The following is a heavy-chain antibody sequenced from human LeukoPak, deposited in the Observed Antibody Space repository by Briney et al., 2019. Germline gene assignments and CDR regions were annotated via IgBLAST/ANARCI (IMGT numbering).Heavy chain of an antibody. CDR1: GFTFSSYA. J-gene: IGHJ4*02. CDR3: AKDRDIVVVPAAPPVANDY. D-gene: IGHD2-2*01. CDR2: ISGSGGST. Sequence: PGGSLRLSCAASGFTFSSYAMSWVRQAPGKGLEWVSAISGSGGSTYYADSVKGRFTISRDNSKNTLYLQMNSLRAEDTAVYYCAKDRDIVVVPAAPPVANDYWGQGTLVTVSS. V-gene: IGHV3-23*01.